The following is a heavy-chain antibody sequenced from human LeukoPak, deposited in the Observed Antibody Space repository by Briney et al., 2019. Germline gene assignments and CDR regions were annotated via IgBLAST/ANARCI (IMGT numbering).Heavy chain of an antibody. CDR2: ISDSGGST. CDR3: AKLPGRAADY. Sequence: GGSLRLSCAASGFTFSSYVMNWVRQAPGKGLEWVSGISDSGGSTYYADSVKGRFIISRDNSKNTLYLQMNSLRAEDTAVYYCAKLPGRAADYWGQGTLVTVSS. J-gene: IGHJ4*02. V-gene: IGHV3-23*01. CDR1: GFTFSSYV.